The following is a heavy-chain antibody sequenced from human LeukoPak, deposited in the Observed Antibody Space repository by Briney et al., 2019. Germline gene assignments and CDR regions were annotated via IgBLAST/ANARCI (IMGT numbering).Heavy chain of an antibody. Sequence: GGSLRLSCAASGLTVSSNYMSWVRQAPGKGLEWVSVIYSGGSTYYADSVKGRFTISRDNSKNTLYLQMNSLRAEDTAVYYCASPLSGGLYYYYGMDVWGQGTTVTVS. V-gene: IGHV3-66*01. D-gene: IGHD6-25*01. CDR2: IYSGGST. J-gene: IGHJ6*02. CDR3: ASPLSGGLYYYYGMDV. CDR1: GLTVSSNY.